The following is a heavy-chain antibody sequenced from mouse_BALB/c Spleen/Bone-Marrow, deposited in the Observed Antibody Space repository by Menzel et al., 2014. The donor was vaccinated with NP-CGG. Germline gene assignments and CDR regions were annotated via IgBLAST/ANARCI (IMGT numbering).Heavy chain of an antibody. CDR3: ASTGYFFDY. V-gene: IGHV5-9-1*01. Sequence: EVMLVESGGGLVKPGGSLKLSCAASGFTFSSYAMSWVRQTPEKRLEWVATISSGGNYIYYPDSVKGRFTISRDNAKNTLYLQMSSLRSEDTAMYYCASTGYFFDYWGQGTTLTVSS. D-gene: IGHD4-1*01. J-gene: IGHJ2*01. CDR1: GFTFSSYA. CDR2: ISSGGNYI.